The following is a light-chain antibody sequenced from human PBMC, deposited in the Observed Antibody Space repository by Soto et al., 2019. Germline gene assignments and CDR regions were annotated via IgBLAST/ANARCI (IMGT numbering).Light chain of an antibody. J-gene: IGKJ5*01. CDR1: LSVSRW. CDR2: GAS. V-gene: IGKV1-5*01. CDR3: QQYGYSPIT. Sequence: DIQMTQSPSSLSASVGDRVTITCRASLSVSRWLAWYQHKPGKAPKLLIYGASTLESGVPTRFSGSGSGTEFTLTISRLEPEDFALYYCQQYGYSPITFGQGTSWRL.